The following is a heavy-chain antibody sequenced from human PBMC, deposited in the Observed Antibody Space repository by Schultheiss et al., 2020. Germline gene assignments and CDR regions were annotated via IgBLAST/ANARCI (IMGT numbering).Heavy chain of an antibody. V-gene: IGHV1-46*01. CDR1: ADTFTAYY. CDR3: ARVDISMIPYGMDV. D-gene: IGHD5-18*01. CDR2: INPSGGTT. Sequence: ASVKVSCKSSADTFTAYYIHWVRQAPGQGLEWMGVINPSGGTTIYAQKFQGRVTLTRDTSTSTVYMELSSLRSEDTAVYYCARVDISMIPYGMDVWGQGTTVTVSS. J-gene: IGHJ6*02.